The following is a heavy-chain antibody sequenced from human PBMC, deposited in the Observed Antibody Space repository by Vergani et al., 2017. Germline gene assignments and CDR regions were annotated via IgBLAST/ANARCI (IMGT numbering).Heavy chain of an antibody. J-gene: IGHJ4*02. D-gene: IGHD6-13*01. Sequence: EVQLLESGGGLVQPGGSLRLSCAASGFTFSSYVMSWVRQAPGKGLEWVSAISGSGGSTYYADSVKGRFNISRDNSKTTLYLQMNSLRAEDTAVYYCAKAPYSSSWYVVDYFDYWGQGTLVTVSS. CDR2: ISGSGGST. V-gene: IGHV3-23*01. CDR3: AKAPYSSSWYVVDYFDY. CDR1: GFTFSSYV.